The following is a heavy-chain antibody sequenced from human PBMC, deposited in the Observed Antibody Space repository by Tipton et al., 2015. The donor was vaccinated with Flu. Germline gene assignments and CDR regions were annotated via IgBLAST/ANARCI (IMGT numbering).Heavy chain of an antibody. CDR1: GGSMSSFY. J-gene: IGHJ4*02. CDR2: MYVSGGT. V-gene: IGHV4-4*07. CDR3: ARGSGSGTDVTFYF. Sequence: TLSLTCTVSGGSMSSFYWTWIRQPAGKGLEWNGRMYVSGGTKYNPSLKSRVTMSVDTSKNQFSLKLSSVTAADTAVYYCARGSGSGTDVTFYFWGQGTLVTVSS. D-gene: IGHD3-10*01.